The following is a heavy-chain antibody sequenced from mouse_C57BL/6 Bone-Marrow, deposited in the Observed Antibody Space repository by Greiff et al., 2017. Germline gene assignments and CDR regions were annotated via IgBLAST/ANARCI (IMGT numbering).Heavy chain of an antibody. Sequence: EVQRVESGGGLVKPGGSLKLSCAASGFTFSDYGMHWVRQAPEKGLEWVAYISSGSSTIYYADTVKGRFTISRDNAKNTLFLQMTSLRSEDTAMYYCARRYYGSSWGCAYWGQGTLVTVSA. CDR2: ISSGSSTI. CDR1: GFTFSDYG. J-gene: IGHJ3*01. D-gene: IGHD1-1*01. CDR3: ARRYYGSSWGCAY. V-gene: IGHV5-17*01.